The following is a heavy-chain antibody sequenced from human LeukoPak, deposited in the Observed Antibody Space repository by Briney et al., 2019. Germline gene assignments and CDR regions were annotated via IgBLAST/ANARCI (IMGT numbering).Heavy chain of an antibody. CDR1: GFTFSGSA. CDR3: SSGIAAAP. D-gene: IGHD6-25*01. V-gene: IGHV3-73*01. J-gene: IGHJ4*02. CDR2: IKNKTQNYAT. Sequence: GGSLRLSCAASGFTFSGSAMHWVRQASGKGLEWVGRIKNKTQNYATAYGAAVKGRFVISRDDSKNTAFLQMNNLEVEDTAIYYCSSGIAAAPWGQGTRVTVSS.